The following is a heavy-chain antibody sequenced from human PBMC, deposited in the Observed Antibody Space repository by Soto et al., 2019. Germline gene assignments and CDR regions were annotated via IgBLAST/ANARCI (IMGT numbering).Heavy chain of an antibody. Sequence: GGSLRLSCAASGFTFSSYAMSWVRQAPGKGLEWVSAISGSGGSTYYADSVKGRFTISRDNSKNTLYLQMNSLRAEDTAVYYCAKVSANSWSIVVVVAASSLYYFDYWGQGTLVTVSS. CDR3: AKVSANSWSIVVVVAASSLYYFDY. CDR2: ISGSGGST. V-gene: IGHV3-23*01. CDR1: GFTFSSYA. D-gene: IGHD2-15*01. J-gene: IGHJ4*02.